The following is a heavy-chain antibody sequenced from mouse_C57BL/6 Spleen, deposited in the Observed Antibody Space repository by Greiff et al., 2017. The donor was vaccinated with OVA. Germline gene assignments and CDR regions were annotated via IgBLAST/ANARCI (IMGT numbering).Heavy chain of an antibody. D-gene: IGHD2-5*01. J-gene: IGHJ3*01. Sequence: VQLQQSGAELVRPGASVTLSCKASGYTFTDYEMHWVKQTPVHGLEWIGAIDPETGGTAYNQKFKGKAILTADKSSSTAYMELRSLTSEDSAVYYCTRDYSKRSFAYWGQGTLVTVSA. CDR3: TRDYSKRSFAY. V-gene: IGHV1-15*01. CDR1: GYTFTDYE. CDR2: IDPETGGT.